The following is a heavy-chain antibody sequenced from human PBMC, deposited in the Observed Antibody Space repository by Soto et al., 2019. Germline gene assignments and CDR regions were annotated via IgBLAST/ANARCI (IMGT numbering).Heavy chain of an antibody. J-gene: IGHJ3*02. CDR2: INSDGSST. V-gene: IGHV3-74*01. D-gene: IGHD2-21*02. CDR3: ASWRNCGGDCYIGLAAFDI. Sequence: EVQLVESGGGLVQPGGSLRLSCAASGFTFSSYWMHWVRQAPGKGLVWVSRINSDGSSTSYADSVKGRFTISRDNAKNPLYLQMNSLRAEDTAVYYCASWRNCGGDCYIGLAAFDIWGQGRMVTVSS. CDR1: GFTFSSYW.